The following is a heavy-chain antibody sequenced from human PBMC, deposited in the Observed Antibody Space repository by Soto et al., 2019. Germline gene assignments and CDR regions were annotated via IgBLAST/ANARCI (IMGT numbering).Heavy chain of an antibody. CDR3: ARNEDY. CDR1: GYSFNTYA. CDR2: INTGNGNT. J-gene: IGHJ4*02. Sequence: QVQLVQSGAEVKKPGASVKVSCKASGYSFNTYAMHWVRQAPGQGLEWMGWINTGNGNTKYSQKFQGRVTITRDTSATTAYMELSSLRSEDTAVYYCARNEDYWGQGTLVTVSS. V-gene: IGHV1-3*04.